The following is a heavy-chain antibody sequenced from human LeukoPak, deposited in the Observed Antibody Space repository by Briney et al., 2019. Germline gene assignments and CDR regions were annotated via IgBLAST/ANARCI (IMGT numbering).Heavy chain of an antibody. J-gene: IGHJ5*02. V-gene: IGHV5-51*01. D-gene: IGHD2-2*01. CDR2: IYPGDSDT. CDR3: ARRGGYCSSTSCYFWFDP. Sequence: GESLKISCKGSGYSFTSYWIGWVRQMPGKGLEWMGIIYPGDSDTRYSPSFQGQVTISADKSISTAYLQWSSLKASDTAMYYCARRGGYCSSTSCYFWFDPWGQGTLVNVSS. CDR1: GYSFTSYW.